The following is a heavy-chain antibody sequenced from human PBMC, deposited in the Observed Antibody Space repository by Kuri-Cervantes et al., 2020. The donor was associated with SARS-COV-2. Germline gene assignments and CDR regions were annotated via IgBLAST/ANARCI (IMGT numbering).Heavy chain of an antibody. CDR1: GYSISSGYY. D-gene: IGHD6-19*01. CDR3: AKFRGSGWTDAFDI. J-gene: IGHJ3*02. V-gene: IGHV3-23*01. CDR2: ISGSGGST. Sequence: ETLSLTCAVSGYSISSGYYWGWIRQPPGKGLEWVSAISGSGGSTYYADSVKGRFTISRDNSKNTLYLQMNSLRAEDTAVYYCAKFRGSGWTDAFDIWGQGTMVTVSS.